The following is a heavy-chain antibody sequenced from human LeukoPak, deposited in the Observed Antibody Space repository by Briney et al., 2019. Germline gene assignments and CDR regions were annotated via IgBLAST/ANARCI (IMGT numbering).Heavy chain of an antibody. J-gene: IGHJ4*02. Sequence: SETLSPTCTVSGVSISSNSYFWGWIRQPPGKGLEWIGSIYYRGTTYYNPSLKRRVTISVDASKNQLSLRLGSVTAADTAVYYCARESRDNSDSHPLNFDCWGQGTLVTVSS. V-gene: IGHV4-39*07. CDR2: IYYRGTT. D-gene: IGHD3-22*01. CDR1: GVSISSNSYF. CDR3: ARESRDNSDSHPLNFDC.